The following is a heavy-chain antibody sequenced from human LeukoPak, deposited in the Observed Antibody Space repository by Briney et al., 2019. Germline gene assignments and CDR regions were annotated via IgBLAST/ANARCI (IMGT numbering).Heavy chain of an antibody. CDR2: IIDSGNSI. V-gene: IGHV3-23*01. Sequence: GGSLRLSCAASGFTFSSCAMSWVRQAPGKGLEWVSTIIDSGNSIYYADSAEGRFTISRDNSKNTLYLQMNSLRAEDTAVYYCAKGRDFTVTKYYFDYWGQGTLVTVSS. J-gene: IGHJ4*02. CDR1: GFTFSSCA. CDR3: AKGRDFTVTKYYFDY. D-gene: IGHD3-3*01.